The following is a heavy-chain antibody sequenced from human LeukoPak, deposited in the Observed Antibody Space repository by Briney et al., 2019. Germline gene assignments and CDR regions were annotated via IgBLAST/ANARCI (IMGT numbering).Heavy chain of an antibody. CDR3: ARDQGSSWYYFDY. J-gene: IGHJ4*02. CDR1: GGSISSGGYS. CDR2: IYHSGST. V-gene: IGHV4-30-2*01. D-gene: IGHD6-13*01. Sequence: PSETLSLTCAVSGGSISSGGYSWSWIRQPPGKGLEWIGYIYHSGSTSYNPSLKSRVTISVGGSKNQFSLKLSSVTAADTAVYYCARDQGSSWYYFDYWGQGTLVTVSS.